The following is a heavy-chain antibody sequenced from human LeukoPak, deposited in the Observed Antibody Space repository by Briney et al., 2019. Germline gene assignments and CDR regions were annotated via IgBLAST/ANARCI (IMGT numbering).Heavy chain of an antibody. CDR3: ARGEAVAGLYYFDY. CDR2: KKQDGSEK. CDR1: GFTFSSYW. V-gene: IGHV3-7*01. Sequence: PGGSLRLSCAASGFTFSSYWMSWVRQAPGKGLEWVANKKQDGSEKYYVDSVKGRFTSSRDNAKNSLYLQMNSLRAEDTAVYYCARGEAVAGLYYFDYWGQGTLVTVSS. J-gene: IGHJ4*02. D-gene: IGHD6-19*01.